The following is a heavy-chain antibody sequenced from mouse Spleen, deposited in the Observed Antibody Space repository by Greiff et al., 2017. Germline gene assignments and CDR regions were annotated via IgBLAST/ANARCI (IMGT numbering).Heavy chain of an antibody. CDR2: INYDGSST. Sequence: DVQLVESEGGLVQPGSSMKLSCTASGFTFSDYYMAWVRQVPEKGLEWVANINYDGSSTYYLDSLKSRFIISRDNAKNILYLQMSSLKSEDTATYYCAREEAGDFDYWGQGTTLTVSS. D-gene: IGHD3-2*02. J-gene: IGHJ2*01. CDR3: AREEAGDFDY. CDR1: GFTFSDYY. V-gene: IGHV5-16*01.